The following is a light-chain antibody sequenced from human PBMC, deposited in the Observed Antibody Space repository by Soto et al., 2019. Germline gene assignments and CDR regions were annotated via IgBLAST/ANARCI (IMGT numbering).Light chain of an antibody. Sequence: EIVMTQSPATLSVSPGGRSTLSCRASQIISSHLAWYQQKPGQAPRLLIYGASTRATGIPARFSGSGSGTDFTLTISGLQSEDFAVYYCQQYNDWPLTFGGVTKVEIK. CDR3: QQYNDWPLT. CDR2: GAS. V-gene: IGKV3-15*01. CDR1: QIISSH. J-gene: IGKJ4*01.